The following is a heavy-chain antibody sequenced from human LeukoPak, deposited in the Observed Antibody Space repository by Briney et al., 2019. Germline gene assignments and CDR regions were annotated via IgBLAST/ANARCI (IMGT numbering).Heavy chain of an antibody. V-gene: IGHV5-51*01. CDR1: GYSFTSYW. Sequence: GESLKISCXGSGYSFTSYWIGWVRQMPGKGLEWMGIIYPGDSDTRYSPSFQGQVTISADKSISTAYLQWSSLKASDTAMYYCARLQYCGGDCYLTSFDYWGQGTLVTVSS. J-gene: IGHJ4*02. CDR2: IYPGDSDT. D-gene: IGHD2-21*02. CDR3: ARLQYCGGDCYLTSFDY.